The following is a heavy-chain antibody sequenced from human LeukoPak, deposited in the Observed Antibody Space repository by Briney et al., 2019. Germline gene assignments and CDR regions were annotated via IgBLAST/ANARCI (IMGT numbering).Heavy chain of an antibody. CDR2: ISAYNGNT. CDR1: GGTFSSYA. Sequence: ASVKVSCKASGGTFSSYAISWVRQAPGQGLEWMGWISAYNGNTNYAQKVQGRVTMTTDTSTSTAYMELRSLRSDDTAVYYCARDGADYFGSNTFDYWGQGTLVTVSS. V-gene: IGHV1-18*01. D-gene: IGHD3-10*01. CDR3: ARDGADYFGSNTFDY. J-gene: IGHJ4*02.